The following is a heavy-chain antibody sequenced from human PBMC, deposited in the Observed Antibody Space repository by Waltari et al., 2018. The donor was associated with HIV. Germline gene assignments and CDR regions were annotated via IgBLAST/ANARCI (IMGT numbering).Heavy chain of an antibody. V-gene: IGHV3-21*02. CDR3: ARDSRGTSWSLNWFDP. CDR2: ISSSGSFI. CDR1: GFTFCDSR. J-gene: IGHJ5*02. D-gene: IGHD6-13*01. Sequence: EVQLVDSGGGLVKPGGSLRLSCAASGFTFCDSRMNWVRQSPGKGLGWVSSISSSGSFIYYADSVKGRFTISRDNAQNSMYLQMNNLRADDSAMYYCARDSRGTSWSLNWFDPWGQGTLVTVSS.